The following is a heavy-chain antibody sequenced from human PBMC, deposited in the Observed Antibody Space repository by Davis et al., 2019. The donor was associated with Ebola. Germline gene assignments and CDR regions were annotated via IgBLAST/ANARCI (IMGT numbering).Heavy chain of an antibody. CDR2: INPNSGGT. V-gene: IGHV1-2*04. J-gene: IGHJ4*02. CDR3: ARGGLVVVAATRFDY. CDR1: GYTFTGYY. Sequence: AASVKVSCKASGYTFTGYYMHWVRQAPGQGLEWMGWINPNSGGTNYAQKFQGWVTMTRDTSISTAYMELSRLRSDDTAVYYCARGGLVVVAATRFDYWGQGTLVTVSS. D-gene: IGHD2-15*01.